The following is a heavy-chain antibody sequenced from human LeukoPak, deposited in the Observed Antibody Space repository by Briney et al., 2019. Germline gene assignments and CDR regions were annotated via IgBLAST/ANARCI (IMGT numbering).Heavy chain of an antibody. CDR1: GFTFSSYS. CDR3: VRGIRGAYHYFEY. CDR2: ISSSSTYI. D-gene: IGHD3-10*01. J-gene: IGHJ4*02. Sequence: GGSLRLSCAASGFTFSSYSMNWVRQAPGKGLEWVSSISSSSTYIYYAVSVKGRFTISRDNAENSLYQQMNSLRAEDTAVYYCVRGIRGAYHYFEYWGQGTLVTVSS. V-gene: IGHV3-21*01.